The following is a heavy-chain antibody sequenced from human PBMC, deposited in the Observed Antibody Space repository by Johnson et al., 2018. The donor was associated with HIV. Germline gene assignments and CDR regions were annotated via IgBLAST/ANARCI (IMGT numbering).Heavy chain of an antibody. J-gene: IGHJ3*02. CDR3: AKEERATMIVQTNGAFDI. CDR1: GFTFSSYG. Sequence: QVQLVESGGGVVQPGGSLRLSCAASGFTFSSYGMHWVRQAPGKGLEWVAFIRYDGSNKYYADSVKGRFTISRDNSKNTLYLQMNSLRAEDTAVYYCAKEERATMIVQTNGAFDIWGQGTMVTVSS. D-gene: IGHD3-22*01. CDR2: IRYDGSNK. V-gene: IGHV3-30*02.